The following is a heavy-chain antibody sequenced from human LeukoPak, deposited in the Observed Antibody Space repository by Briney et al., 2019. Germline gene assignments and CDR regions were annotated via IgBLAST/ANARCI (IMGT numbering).Heavy chain of an antibody. V-gene: IGHV1-2*02. CDR3: ARDGWLRDGYNFNY. D-gene: IGHD5-24*01. J-gene: IGHJ4*02. Sequence: ASVKVSCKASGYTFTGYYMHWVRQAPGQGLEWMGWINPNSGGTNYAQKFQGRVTMTRDTSISTAYMELSRLRSDDTAVYYCARDGWLRDGYNFNYWGQGTLVTVSS. CDR2: INPNSGGT. CDR1: GYTFTGYY.